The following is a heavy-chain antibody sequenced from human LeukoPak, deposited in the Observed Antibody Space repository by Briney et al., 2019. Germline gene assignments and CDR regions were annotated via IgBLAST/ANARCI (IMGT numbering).Heavy chain of an antibody. V-gene: IGHV1-69*06. Sequence: ASVKVSCKASGGTFSSYAISWVRQAPGQGLEWMGGIIPIFGTANYAQKFQGRVTITADKSTSTAYMELSSLRSEDTAVYYCASIAADGSGYYYYYYMDVWGKGTTVTVSS. CDR2: IIPIFGTA. J-gene: IGHJ6*03. CDR1: GGTFSSYA. CDR3: ASIAADGSGYYYYYYMDV. D-gene: IGHD6-25*01.